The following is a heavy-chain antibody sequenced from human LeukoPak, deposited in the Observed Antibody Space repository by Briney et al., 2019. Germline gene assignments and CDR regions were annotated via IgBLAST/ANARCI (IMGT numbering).Heavy chain of an antibody. J-gene: IGHJ4*02. D-gene: IGHD5-24*01. CDR1: GYTFTGYY. CDR3: ARGSEMATITGFDY. CDR2: INPNSGGT. V-gene: IGHV1-2*02. Sequence: GASVKVSCKASGYTFTGYYMHWVRQAPGPGLEWMGWINPNSGGTNYAQKFQGRVTMTRDTSISTAYMELSRLRSDDTAVYYCARGSEMATITGFDYWGQGTLVTVSS.